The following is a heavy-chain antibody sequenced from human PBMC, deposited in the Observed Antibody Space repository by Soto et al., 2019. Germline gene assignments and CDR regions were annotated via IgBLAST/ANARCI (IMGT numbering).Heavy chain of an antibody. Sequence: KASETLSLTCAVSGGSISSSNWWSWVRQPPGKGLEWIGEIYHSGSTNYNPSLKSRVTISVDKSKNQFSLKLSSVTAADTAVYYCARDSFQGKSGYSYGLDYWGQGTLVTVSS. J-gene: IGHJ4*02. V-gene: IGHV4-4*02. CDR1: GGSISSSNW. D-gene: IGHD5-18*01. CDR3: ARDSFQGKSGYSYGLDY. CDR2: IYHSGST.